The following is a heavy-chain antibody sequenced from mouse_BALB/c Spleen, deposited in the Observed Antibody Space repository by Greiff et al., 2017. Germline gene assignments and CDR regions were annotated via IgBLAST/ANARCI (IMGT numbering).Heavy chain of an antibody. CDR2: ISNGGGST. Sequence: EVMLVESGGGLVQPGGSLKLSCAASGFTFSSYTMSWVRQTPEKRLEWVAYISNGGGSTYYPDTVKGRFTISRDNAKNTLYLQMSSLKSEDTAMYYCARGGGNYVWFAYWGQGTLVTVSA. CDR3: ARGGGNYVWFAY. V-gene: IGHV5-12-2*01. CDR1: GFTFSSYT. J-gene: IGHJ3*01. D-gene: IGHD2-1*01.